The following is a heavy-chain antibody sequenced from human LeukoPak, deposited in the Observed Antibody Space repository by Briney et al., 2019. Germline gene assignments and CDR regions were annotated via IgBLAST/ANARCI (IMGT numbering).Heavy chain of an antibody. Sequence: GASVKVSCKASGYTFTGYYMHWVRQAPGQGLEWMGWINPNSGGTNYAQKFQGRVTMTRDTSISTAYMELSRLRSDDTAVYYCARDRCITMVRGLNNYYYYYGMDVWGQGTTVTVSS. D-gene: IGHD3-10*01. CDR1: GYTFTGYY. V-gene: IGHV1-2*02. J-gene: IGHJ6*02. CDR3: ARDRCITMVRGLNNYYYYYGMDV. CDR2: INPNSGGT.